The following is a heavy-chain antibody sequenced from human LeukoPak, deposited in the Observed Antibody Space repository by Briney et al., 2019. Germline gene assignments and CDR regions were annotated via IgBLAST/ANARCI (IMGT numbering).Heavy chain of an antibody. CDR1: GFTFSDYY. J-gene: IGHJ6*03. V-gene: IGHV3-11*01. CDR3: ARGYYNYYVDV. CDR2: ISTTGSVT. Sequence: GGSLRLSCAASGFTFSDYYMSWIRQAPGKGLEWVSCISTTGSVTEYADSVQGRFTASRDNAKNSLFLQMNSLRADDTAVYYCARGYYNYYVDVWGKGTTVSVS. D-gene: IGHD3-10*01.